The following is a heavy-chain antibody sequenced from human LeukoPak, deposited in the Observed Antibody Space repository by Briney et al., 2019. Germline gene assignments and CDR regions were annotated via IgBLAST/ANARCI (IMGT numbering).Heavy chain of an antibody. J-gene: IGHJ3*01. CDR2: NNNYSGSA. CDR3: ARKSRITIVRGDDAFDF. V-gene: IGHV1-18*01. D-gene: IGHD3-10*01. Sequence: ASVNVSCKASAYTFTNYGISWVRQTPGQGLERMGWNNNYSGSAKYAQNFHGRVSMTTDTSTSTAYMELRSLRSDDTAVFYCARKSRITIVRGDDAFDFWGQGTMVTVSS. CDR1: AYTFTNYG.